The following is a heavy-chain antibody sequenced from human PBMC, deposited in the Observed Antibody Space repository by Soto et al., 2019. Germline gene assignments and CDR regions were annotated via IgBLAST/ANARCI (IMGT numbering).Heavy chain of an antibody. CDR3: ACREKEWTDPLPLGH. J-gene: IGHJ4*02. CDR2: IIPIFGTA. D-gene: IGHD3-3*01. Sequence: PSLKVSCEASGGTFSSYAIICVRPAPGQGLEWMGGIIPIFGTANYAQKFQGRVTITADESTSTAYMELSSLRSEDTAVYYCACREKEWTDPLPLGHWGQGNLVTIS. CDR1: GGTFSSYA. V-gene: IGHV1-69*13.